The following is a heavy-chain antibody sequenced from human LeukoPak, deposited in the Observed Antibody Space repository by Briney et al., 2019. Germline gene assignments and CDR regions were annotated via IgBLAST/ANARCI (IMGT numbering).Heavy chain of an antibody. CDR2: VYGGGNT. D-gene: IGHD5-24*01. V-gene: IGHV3-53*01. Sequence: GGSLRLSCAASGFTVANDRMSWVRQAPGKGLEWVSTVYGGGNTAYADSVKGRFTISRDNSKNTLSLQMNSLRAEDTALYYCAKGRGSDRDGFNFSGFRSAMPFPDSWGQGTLVTVSS. J-gene: IGHJ5*01. CDR1: GFTVANDR. CDR3: AKGRGSDRDGFNFSGFRSAMPFPDS.